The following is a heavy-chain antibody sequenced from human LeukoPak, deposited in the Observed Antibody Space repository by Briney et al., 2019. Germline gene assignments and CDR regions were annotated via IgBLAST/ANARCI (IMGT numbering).Heavy chain of an antibody. V-gene: IGHV3-7*01. Sequence: GGSLRLSCEISGFTFSGYWMSWVRQAPGKGLEWVANIKPDGGEKYCVDSVRGRFTISRDNVKNSLYLQMNSLRDEDTAVYHCARDRTNDYGHNVGAFDIWGQGTMVTVSS. D-gene: IGHD4-17*01. CDR1: GFTFSGYW. CDR2: IKPDGGEK. J-gene: IGHJ3*02. CDR3: ARDRTNDYGHNVGAFDI.